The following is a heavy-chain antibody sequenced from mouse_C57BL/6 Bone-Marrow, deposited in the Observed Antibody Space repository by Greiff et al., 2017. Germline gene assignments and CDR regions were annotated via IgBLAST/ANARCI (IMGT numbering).Heavy chain of an antibody. Sequence: QVQLKESGAELVRPGTSVKVSCKASGYAFTNYLIEWVKQRPGQGLEWIGVINPGSGGTTYNEKFKGKATLTADKSSSTAYMQLSSLTSEDSAVYFCARSGYGSSYGAMDYWGQGTSVTVSS. V-gene: IGHV1-54*01. CDR1: GYAFTNYL. CDR2: INPGSGGT. D-gene: IGHD1-1*01. J-gene: IGHJ4*01. CDR3: ARSGYGSSYGAMDY.